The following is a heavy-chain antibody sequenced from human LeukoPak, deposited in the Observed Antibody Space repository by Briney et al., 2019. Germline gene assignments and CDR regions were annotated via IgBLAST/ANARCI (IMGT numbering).Heavy chain of an antibody. CDR1: GGSISSGGYY. D-gene: IGHD1-7*01. CDR2: IYYSGST. V-gene: IGHV4-31*03. J-gene: IGHJ4*02. Sequence: PSETLSLTCTVSGGSISSGGYYWGWIRQHPGKGLEWIGYIYYSGSTYYNPSLKSRVTISVDTSKNQFSLKLSSVTAADTAVYYCAREQPGITGTSPSLFDYWGQGTLVTVSS. CDR3: AREQPGITGTSPSLFDY.